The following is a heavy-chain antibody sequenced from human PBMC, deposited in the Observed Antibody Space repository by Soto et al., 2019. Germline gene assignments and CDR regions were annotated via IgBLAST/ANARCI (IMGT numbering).Heavy chain of an antibody. D-gene: IGHD2-15*01. V-gene: IGHV1-69*13. Sequence: SVKVSCKASGGAFSDYAFRWVRQAPGQGLEWLGGIMPIFRAPDYAQKFQGRVTITADEFTRTAYMEMNSLRSEDTAVYYCASWLKGPDIGNYYYGMDVWGQGTTVTVS. CDR1: GGAFSDYA. J-gene: IGHJ6*02. CDR3: ASWLKGPDIGNYYYGMDV. CDR2: IMPIFRAP.